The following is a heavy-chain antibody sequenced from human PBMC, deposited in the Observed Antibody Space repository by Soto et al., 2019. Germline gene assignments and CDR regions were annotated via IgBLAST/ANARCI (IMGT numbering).Heavy chain of an antibody. CDR2: ISAYNGNT. CDR1: GYTFTSYG. V-gene: IGHV1-18*01. D-gene: IGHD5-18*01. Sequence: ASVKVSCKASGYTFTSYGISWVRQAPGQGLEWMGWISAYNGNTNYAQKLQGRVTMTTDTSTSTAYMELRSLRSDDTAVYYCARDRLVDTAMVEPDWFDPWGQGTLVTVSS. CDR3: ARDRLVDTAMVEPDWFDP. J-gene: IGHJ5*02.